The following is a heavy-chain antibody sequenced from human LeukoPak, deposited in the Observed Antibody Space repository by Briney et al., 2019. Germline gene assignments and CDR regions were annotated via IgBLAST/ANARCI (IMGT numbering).Heavy chain of an antibody. D-gene: IGHD2-2*01. CDR1: GYTFTSYG. V-gene: IGHV1-18*01. CDR2: ISAYNGNT. Sequence: RVASVKVSCKASGYTFTSYGISWVRQAPGQGLEWMGWISAYNGNTNYAQKLQGSVTMTTDTSTSTAYMELRSLRSDDTAVYYCARDAKVVVPAAIGTVYYYYYMDVWGKGTTVTVSS. J-gene: IGHJ6*03. CDR3: ARDAKVVVPAAIGTVYYYYYMDV.